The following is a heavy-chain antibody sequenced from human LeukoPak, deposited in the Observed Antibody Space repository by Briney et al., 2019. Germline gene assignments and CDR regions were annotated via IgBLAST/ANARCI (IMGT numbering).Heavy chain of an antibody. CDR2: IYSGGST. Sequence: GGSLRLSCAASGFTVSSNYMSWVRQAPGKGLEWVSVIYSGGSTYYADSVKDRFTISRDNSKNTLYLQMNSLRAEDTAVYYCASSSSGNYYYYYMDVWGKGTTVTVSS. V-gene: IGHV3-66*02. J-gene: IGHJ6*03. CDR3: ASSSSGNYYYYYMDV. D-gene: IGHD6-6*01. CDR1: GFTVSSNY.